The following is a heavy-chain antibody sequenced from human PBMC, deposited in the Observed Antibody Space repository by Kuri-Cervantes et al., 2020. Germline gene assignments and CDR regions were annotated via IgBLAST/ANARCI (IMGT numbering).Heavy chain of an antibody. V-gene: IGHV4-34*01. J-gene: IGHJ4*02. CDR2: INHGGSA. D-gene: IGHD3-22*01. Sequence: AETLSLTCAVSGGSFSDCYWSWIRQPPGKGLEWIGEINHGGSANYNPSLKSRATISVDTSKNQFSLTLRSVTAADTAVYYCARYYYESGEYHAVLDQWGQGILVTVSS. CDR3: ARYYYESGEYHAVLDQ. CDR1: GGSFSDCY.